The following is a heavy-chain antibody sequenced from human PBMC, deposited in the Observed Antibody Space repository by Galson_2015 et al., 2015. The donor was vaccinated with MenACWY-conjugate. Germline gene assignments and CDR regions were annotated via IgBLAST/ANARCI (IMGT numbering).Heavy chain of an antibody. Sequence: SLRLSCAASGFTFNNYWMHWVRQPPGKGLEWISYIKADGSFSNYADPVKGRFTISTDNAKNMVYLQMDGLGDEDTAVYLCARDNNWSFDSWGQGTLVTVSS. CDR1: GFTFNNYW. J-gene: IGHJ4*02. D-gene: IGHD1-1*01. CDR2: IKADGSFS. V-gene: IGHV3-74*01. CDR3: ARDNNWSFDS.